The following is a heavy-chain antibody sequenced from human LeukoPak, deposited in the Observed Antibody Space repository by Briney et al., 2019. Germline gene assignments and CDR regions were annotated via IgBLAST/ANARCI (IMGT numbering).Heavy chain of an antibody. Sequence: GGSLRLSCAASGFSVRTNYMSWVRQAPGKGLEWVSVIYSDGSTYYADSVKGRFTISRDISKNTLYLQMNSLRAEDTAVYYCARALFYDSSGGWFDPWGQGTLVTVSS. CDR2: IYSDGST. V-gene: IGHV3-53*05. CDR1: GFSVRTNY. J-gene: IGHJ5*02. D-gene: IGHD3-22*01. CDR3: ARALFYDSSGGWFDP.